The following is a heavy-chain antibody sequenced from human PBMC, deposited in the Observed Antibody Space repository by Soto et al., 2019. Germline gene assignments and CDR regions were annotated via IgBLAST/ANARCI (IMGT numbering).Heavy chain of an antibody. J-gene: IGHJ4*02. Sequence: LSETLSLTCTVSGGSISSYYWSWIRQPPGKGLEWIGYIYYSGSTNYNPSLKSRVTISVDTSKNQFSLKLSSVTAADTAVYYCARDLNLGSFDYWGQGTLVTVSS. CDR1: GGSISSYY. V-gene: IGHV4-59*12. CDR2: IYYSGST. CDR3: ARDLNLGSFDY.